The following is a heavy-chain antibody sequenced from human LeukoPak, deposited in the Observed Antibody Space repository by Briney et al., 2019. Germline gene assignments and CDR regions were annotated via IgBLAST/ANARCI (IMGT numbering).Heavy chain of an antibody. Sequence: SETLSLTCTVPGGSISSGDYYWSRIRQPPGKGLEWIGYIYYSGSTYYNPSLKSRVTISVDTSKNQFSLKLSSVTAADTAVYYCASNWNDVLGPFDYWGQGTLVTVSS. CDR2: IYYSGST. V-gene: IGHV4-30-4*08. CDR1: GGSISSGDYY. CDR3: ASNWNDVLGPFDY. D-gene: IGHD1-1*01. J-gene: IGHJ4*02.